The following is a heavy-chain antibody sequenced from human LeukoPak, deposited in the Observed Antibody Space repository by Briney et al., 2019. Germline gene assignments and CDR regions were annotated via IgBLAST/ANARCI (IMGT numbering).Heavy chain of an antibody. Sequence: GGSLRLSCAASGFTFSNYAMSWVRQAPGKGLEWVSAISDSGANVYYADSVKGRFTISRDNSGNTLYLQMNSLRAEDSAIYYCAKDLRYGGSCNCYGWFDPWGQGTLVTVSS. J-gene: IGHJ5*02. CDR1: GFTFSNYA. CDR3: AKDLRYGGSCNCYGWFDP. V-gene: IGHV3-23*01. D-gene: IGHD2-15*01. CDR2: ISDSGANV.